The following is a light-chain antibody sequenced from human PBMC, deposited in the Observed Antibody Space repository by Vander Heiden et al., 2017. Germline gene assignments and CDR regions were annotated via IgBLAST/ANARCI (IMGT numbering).Light chain of an antibody. Sequence: SSVLTQAPSVSVAPGPMAGIACRGNNSGSQTGNWYQQKPVQDPALVIYDDTYRPSVIPERFSGSKSGNTATLTITRVEAGDEADYYCQVWDSTSDHVVFGGGTKLTVL. CDR3: QVWDSTSDHVV. CDR2: DDT. CDR1: NSGSQT. V-gene: IGLV3-21*02. J-gene: IGLJ2*01.